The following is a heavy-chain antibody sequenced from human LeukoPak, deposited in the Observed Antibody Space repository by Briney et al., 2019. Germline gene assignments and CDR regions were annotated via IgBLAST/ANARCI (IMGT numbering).Heavy chain of an antibody. D-gene: IGHD4-11*01. CDR1: GFTFSTYA. Sequence: GGSLRLSCAVSGFTFSTYAVTWVRQAPGKGLEWVSYISSLGTKIYYADSVKGRFTMSRDNAKNSLYLQMNSLRAEDTAIYYCARERVTTGGDACDTWGHGTMVTVSS. CDR3: ARERVTTGGDACDT. J-gene: IGHJ3*02. V-gene: IGHV3-48*04. CDR2: ISSLGTKI.